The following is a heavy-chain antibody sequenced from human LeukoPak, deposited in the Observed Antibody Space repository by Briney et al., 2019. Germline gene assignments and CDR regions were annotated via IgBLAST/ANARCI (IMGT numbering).Heavy chain of an antibody. CDR3: ANEIRPNDY. D-gene: IGHD4-17*01. Sequence: GGSLRLSCAASGFTFSSHAMTWVRQAPGKGLEWVSAISISGSKTYYAGSVKGRFTISRDNSKNTLYLQMNSLRAEDTAVYYCANEIRPNDYWGQGTQVTVSS. V-gene: IGHV3-23*01. CDR1: GFTFSSHA. J-gene: IGHJ4*02. CDR2: ISISGSKT.